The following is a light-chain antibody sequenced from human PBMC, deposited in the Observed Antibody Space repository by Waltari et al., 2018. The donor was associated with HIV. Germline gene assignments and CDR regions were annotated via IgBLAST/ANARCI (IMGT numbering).Light chain of an antibody. CDR1: SSNIGTYS. CDR2: NNN. CDR3: ATWEHRLNGPI. V-gene: IGLV1-44*01. J-gene: IGLJ2*01. Sequence: QSVLTQPPSASGTPGQRVTISCSGGSSNIGTYSVNWYQQVPGTAPKLLIYNNNRGPPGAPDRFSGSKSGTSASLAISGLQSEDEADYYCATWEHRLNGPIFGGGTRLTVL.